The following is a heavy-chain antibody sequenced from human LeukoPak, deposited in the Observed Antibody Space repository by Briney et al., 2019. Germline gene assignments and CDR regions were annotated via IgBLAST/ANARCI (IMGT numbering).Heavy chain of an antibody. CDR3: AKGGYFAFES. J-gene: IGHJ3*02. CDR1: GFTFSAYD. Sequence: GGSLRLSCAASGFTFSAYDMQWVRQAPGKGLEWVSGISRSGSTYYTDSVKGRFTISRDNSKNTLYLQMNSPRAEDTAVYYCAKGGYFAFESWGQGTMVSVSS. CDR2: ISRSGST. V-gene: IGHV3-23*01. D-gene: IGHD2-2*03.